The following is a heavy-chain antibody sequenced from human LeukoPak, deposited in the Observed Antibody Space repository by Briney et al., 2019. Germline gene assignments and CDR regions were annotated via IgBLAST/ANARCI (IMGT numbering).Heavy chain of an antibody. CDR3: ASSYYDSSGYYYVDY. Sequence: SETLSLTCTVSGGSISSYYWSWIRQPPGKGLEWIGYIYYSGSTNYNPSLKSRVTISVDTSKNQFSLKLSSVTAADTAVYYCASSYYDSSGYYYVDYWGQGTLVTVSS. CDR2: IYYSGST. V-gene: IGHV4-59*01. CDR1: GGSISSYY. J-gene: IGHJ4*02. D-gene: IGHD3-22*01.